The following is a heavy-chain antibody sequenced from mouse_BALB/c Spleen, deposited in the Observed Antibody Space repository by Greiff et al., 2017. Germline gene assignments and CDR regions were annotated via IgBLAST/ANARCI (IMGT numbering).Heavy chain of an antibody. CDR2: IYPYNGGT. CDR3: ARRPPYYYGSSYWYFDV. Sequence: EVKLVESGPELVKPGASVKISCKASGYTFTDYNMHWVKQSHGKSLEWIGYIYPYNGGTGYNQKFKSKATLTVDNSSSTAYMELRSLTSEDSAVYYCARRPPYYYGSSYWYFDVWGAGTTVTVSS. D-gene: IGHD1-1*01. CDR1: GYTFTDYN. J-gene: IGHJ1*01. V-gene: IGHV1S29*02.